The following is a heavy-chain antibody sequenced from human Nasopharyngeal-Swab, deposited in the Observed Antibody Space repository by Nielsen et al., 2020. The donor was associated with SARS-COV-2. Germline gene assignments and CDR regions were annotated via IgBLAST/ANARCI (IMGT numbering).Heavy chain of an antibody. CDR3: AREQGFDP. V-gene: IGHV3-30-3*01. CDR1: GFTFSSYA. CDR2: ISYDGSNK. J-gene: IGHJ5*02. Sequence: LKISCAASGFTFSSYAMHWVRQAPGKGLEWVAVISYDGSNKYYADSVKGRFTISRDNSKNTLYLQMNSLRAEDTAVYYCAREQGFDPWGQGTLVTVSS.